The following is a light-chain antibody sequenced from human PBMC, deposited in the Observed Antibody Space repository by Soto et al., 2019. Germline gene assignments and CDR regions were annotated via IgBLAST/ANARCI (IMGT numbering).Light chain of an antibody. V-gene: IGLV2-8*01. CDR2: EVT. Sequence: QSVLTQPPSASGSPGQSVTISCTGASGDVGGYNYVSWYQQHPGKAPKLMIYEVTKRPSGVPDRFSGSKSGNTASLTVSGLQAEGEADYYCSSYTSSYVFGTGTKVTVL. CDR1: SGDVGGYNY. J-gene: IGLJ1*01. CDR3: SSYTSSYV.